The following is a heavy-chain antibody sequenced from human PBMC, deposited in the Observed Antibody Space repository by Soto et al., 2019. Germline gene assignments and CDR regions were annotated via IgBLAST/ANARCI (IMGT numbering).Heavy chain of an antibody. CDR2: IIPIFGTA. V-gene: IGHV1-69*13. J-gene: IGHJ6*02. D-gene: IGHD5-18*01. Sequence: SVKVSCQASGGTFSSYAISWVRQAPGQGLEWMGGIIPIFGTANYAQKFQGRVTITADESTSTAYMELSSLRSEDTAVYYCATGGGYSYAPPKLMHYYYGMDVWGQGTTVTVSS. CDR3: ATGGGYSYAPPKLMHYYYGMDV. CDR1: GGTFSSYA.